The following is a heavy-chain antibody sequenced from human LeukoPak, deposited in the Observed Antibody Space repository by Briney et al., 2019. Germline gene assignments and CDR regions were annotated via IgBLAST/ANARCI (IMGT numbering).Heavy chain of an antibody. D-gene: IGHD3-3*01. J-gene: IGHJ4*02. V-gene: IGHV4-34*01. Sequence: SETLSLTCAVYGGSFSGYYWSWLRQPPGKGLEWIGEINHSGSTNYNPSLKSRVTISVDTSKNQFSLKLSSVTAADTAVYYCARGRLRSRFDYWGQGTLVTVSS. CDR2: INHSGST. CDR3: ARGRLRSRFDY. CDR1: GGSFSGYY.